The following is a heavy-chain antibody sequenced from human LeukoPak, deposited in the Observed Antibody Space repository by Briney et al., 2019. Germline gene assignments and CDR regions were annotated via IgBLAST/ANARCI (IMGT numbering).Heavy chain of an antibody. J-gene: IGHJ4*02. CDR1: GGSVSSGSYY. CDR3: ARGWELPHGLAH. CDR2: IYYSGST. V-gene: IGHV4-61*01. Sequence: PSETLSLTCTVSGGSVSSGSYYWSWIRQPPGTGLEWIGYIYYSGSTNYNPSLKSRVTISVDTSKNQFSLKLSSVTAADTAVYYCARGWELPHGLAHWGQGTLVTVSS. D-gene: IGHD1-26*01.